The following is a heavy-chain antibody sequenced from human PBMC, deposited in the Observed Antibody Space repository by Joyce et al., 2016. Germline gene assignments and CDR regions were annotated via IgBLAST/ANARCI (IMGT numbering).Heavy chain of an antibody. CDR1: GFIFNDYA. D-gene: IGHD3-10*01. J-gene: IGHJ6*02. Sequence: VQLLESGGGLAQPGGSLSLSCAASGFIFNDYAMNWVRLAPGQGLEWVSGISGSGNTQSYGDSVKGRFTISRDNSKKTVYLQMDSLRVEDTAIYYCAKVLGNAMIRARKFYYYHGMDVWGQGTAVTVSS. V-gene: IGHV3-23*01. CDR3: AKVLGNAMIRARKFYYYHGMDV. CDR2: ISGSGNTQ.